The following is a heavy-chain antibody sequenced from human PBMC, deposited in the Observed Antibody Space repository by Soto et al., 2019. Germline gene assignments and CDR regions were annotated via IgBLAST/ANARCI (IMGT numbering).Heavy chain of an antibody. CDR2: ISSSSSFI. CDR1: GFTFSSNG. CDR3: AIEKVGATSVHVLDF. V-gene: IGHV3-21*01. D-gene: IGHD1-26*01. Sequence: NPGGSLRLSCAASGFTFSSNGMNWVRQAPGKGLEWVSSISSSSSFIYYSDSVKGRFTISRDNAKNSLYLQMNSLRAEDTAVYYCAIEKVGATSVHVLDFWGQGSMVIVSS. J-gene: IGHJ3*01.